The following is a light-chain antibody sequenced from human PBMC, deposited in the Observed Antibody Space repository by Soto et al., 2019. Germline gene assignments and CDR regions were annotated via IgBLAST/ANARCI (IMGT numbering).Light chain of an antibody. V-gene: IGKV3-20*01. CDR2: GAS. CDR3: QQYNNWPPVT. J-gene: IGKJ4*01. CDR1: QSVSSSH. Sequence: EIVLTQSPGTLSLSPGERATLSCRASQSVSSSHLAWYQQKPGQAPRLLIYGASSRATGIPDRFSGSGSGTDFTLTISSLQSEDFAVYYCQQYNNWPPVTFGGGTKVEIK.